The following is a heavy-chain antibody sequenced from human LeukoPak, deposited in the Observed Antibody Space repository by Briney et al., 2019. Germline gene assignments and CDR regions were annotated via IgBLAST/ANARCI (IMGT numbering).Heavy chain of an antibody. CDR1: GYTFTSCY. D-gene: IGHD2-21*02. CDR3: ARGRAYCGGDCYSGFDY. J-gene: IGHJ4*02. V-gene: IGHV1-46*01. CDR2: INPSGGST. Sequence: ASVKVSCKASGYTFTSCYMHWVRQAPGQGLEWMGIINPSGGSTSYAQKFQGRVTMTRDTSTSTVYMELSSLRPEDTAVYYCARGRAYCGGDCYSGFDYWGQGTLVTVSS.